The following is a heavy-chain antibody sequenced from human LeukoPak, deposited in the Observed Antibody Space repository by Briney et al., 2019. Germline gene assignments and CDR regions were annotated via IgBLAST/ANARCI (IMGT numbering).Heavy chain of an antibody. J-gene: IGHJ5*02. V-gene: IGHV1-2*02. CDR1: GYTFTGYY. CDR2: INPNSGGT. CDR3: ARSAAPDSSSWGGGSCNWFDP. D-gene: IGHD6-13*01. Sequence: ASVKLSCKASGYTFTGYYMHWVRQPPAQGLEWMGWINPNSGGTNYAQKFQGRVTMTRDTSISTAYMELSRLRSDDTAVYYGARSAAPDSSSWGGGSCNWFDPWGQGTLVTVSS.